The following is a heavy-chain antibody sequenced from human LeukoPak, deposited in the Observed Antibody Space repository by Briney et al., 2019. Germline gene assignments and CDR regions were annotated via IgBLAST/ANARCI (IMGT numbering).Heavy chain of an antibody. CDR1: GGSISSSSYY. J-gene: IGHJ5*02. Sequence: SETLSLTCTVSGGSISSSSYYWGWIRQPPGKGLEWIGYIYYSGSTNYNPSLKSRVTMSVDTSKNHFSLKLSSVTAADTAVYYCVRDYYASGSSRFDPWGQGTLVTVSS. CDR2: IYYSGST. D-gene: IGHD3-10*01. CDR3: VRDYYASGSSRFDP. V-gene: IGHV4-61*05.